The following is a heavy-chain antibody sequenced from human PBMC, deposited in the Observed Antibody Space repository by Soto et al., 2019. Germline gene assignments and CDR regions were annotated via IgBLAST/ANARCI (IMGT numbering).Heavy chain of an antibody. CDR1: GDMFDTYT. V-gene: IGHV1-3*01. CDR2: INAGNGNT. Sequence: ASVKVSCKASGDMFDTYTITWMRQAPGQRLEWMGWINAGNGNTKYSQKFQGRVTITRDTSASTAYMELSSLRSEDTAVYYCARELGGWPDYWGQGTLVTVSS. CDR3: ARELGGWPDY. D-gene: IGHD2-15*01. J-gene: IGHJ4*02.